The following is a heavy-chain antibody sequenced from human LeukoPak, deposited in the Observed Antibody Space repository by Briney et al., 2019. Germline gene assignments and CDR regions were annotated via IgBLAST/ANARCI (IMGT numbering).Heavy chain of an antibody. V-gene: IGHV3-74*01. CDR2: INTDGSST. Sequence: GGSLRLSCAASGFTFSSYWMHWVRQAPGKGLVWVSRINTDGSSTSYADSVKGRFTISRDNAKNTAYLQMNSLRAKDTAVYYCARVKVGSWDWFDPWGQGTLVTVSS. D-gene: IGHD1-26*01. CDR3: ARVKVGSWDWFDP. CDR1: GFTFSSYW. J-gene: IGHJ5*02.